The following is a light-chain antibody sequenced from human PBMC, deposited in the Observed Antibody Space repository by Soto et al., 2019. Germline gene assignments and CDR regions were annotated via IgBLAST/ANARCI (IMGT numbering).Light chain of an antibody. CDR3: LQYGSSST. J-gene: IGKJ1*01. CDR2: GAS. CDR1: QSVTSSY. Sequence: EIVLTQSPGTLSLSPGERATLSCRASQSVTSSYLAWYQQKPGQAPRLLIHGASSRATGIPDRFSGSGSGTDFTLTISRLEPEDFAVYYCLQYGSSSTFGQGTKVDIK. V-gene: IGKV3-20*01.